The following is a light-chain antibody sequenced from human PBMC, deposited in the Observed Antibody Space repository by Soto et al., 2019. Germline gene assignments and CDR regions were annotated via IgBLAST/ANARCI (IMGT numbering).Light chain of an antibody. J-gene: IGKJ2*01. CDR2: DAS. Sequence: EIVLTQSPATLSLSPGERATLSCGASQSVSSSYLAWYQQKPGLAPRLLMYDASSRATGIPDRFSGSGSGNCFPLTISRLEPEDFAVYYWQQYGSSPYPFGQGAKLEIK. CDR1: QSVSSSY. CDR3: QQYGSSPYP. V-gene: IGKV3D-20*01.